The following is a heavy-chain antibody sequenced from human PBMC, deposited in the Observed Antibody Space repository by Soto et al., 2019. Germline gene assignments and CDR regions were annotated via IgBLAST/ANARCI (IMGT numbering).Heavy chain of an antibody. J-gene: IGHJ6*02. CDR3: ARLDYGDYRTYYYYYGMDV. V-gene: IGHV5-51*01. CDR2: IYPGDSDT. Sequence: GESLKISCKGSGYSFTSYWIGWVRQMPGKGLEWMGIIYPGDSDTRYSPSFQGQVTISADMSISTAYLQWSSLKASDTAMYYCARLDYGDYRTYYYYYGMDVWGQGTTVTVSS. CDR1: GYSFTSYW. D-gene: IGHD4-17*01.